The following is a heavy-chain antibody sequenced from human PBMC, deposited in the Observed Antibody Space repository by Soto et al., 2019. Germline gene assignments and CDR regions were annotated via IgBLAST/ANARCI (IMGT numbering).Heavy chain of an antibody. CDR1: GGTFSSSG. CDR3: ARWPQPRYTADPYAVDV. Sequence: QVHLVQSGTEVKKPGSSVKVSCKASGGTFSSSGFSWVRQAPGQGLEWMGTIVPSLDTTNYAQKFQARVTITADEVTSTAYMELRSLRSEDPAVYYCARWPQPRYTADPYAVDVWGQGTRVIVSS. V-gene: IGHV1-69*11. D-gene: IGHD3-16*02. J-gene: IGHJ6*02. CDR2: IVPSLDTT.